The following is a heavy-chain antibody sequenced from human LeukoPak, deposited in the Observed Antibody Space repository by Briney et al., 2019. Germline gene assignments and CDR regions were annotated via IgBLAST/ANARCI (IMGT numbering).Heavy chain of an antibody. CDR2: IIPILGIA. CDR3: ARSTLRYFDWLVLDGMDV. CDR1: GGTFSSYA. D-gene: IGHD3-9*01. Sequence: ASVKVSCKASGGTFSSYAISWVRQAPGQGLEWMGRIIPILGIANYAQKFQGRVTITADKSTSTAYMELSSLRSEDTGVYYCARSTLRYFDWLVLDGMDVWGQGTTVTVSS. J-gene: IGHJ6*02. V-gene: IGHV1-69*04.